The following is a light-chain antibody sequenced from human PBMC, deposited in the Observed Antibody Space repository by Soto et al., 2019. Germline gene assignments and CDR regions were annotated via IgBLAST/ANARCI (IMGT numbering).Light chain of an antibody. Sequence: DIVMTQSPDSLAVSLGERATINCKSSQSVLYSLNNKNYLAWYQQKPGQPPKLLIYWASTRESGVPDRFSGSGSGTDFNLTISSLQAEDVAVYYCQQYFSTPPTYTFGQGTKLQI. CDR1: QSVLYSLNNKNY. V-gene: IGKV4-1*01. J-gene: IGKJ2*01. CDR2: WAS. CDR3: QQYFSTPPTYT.